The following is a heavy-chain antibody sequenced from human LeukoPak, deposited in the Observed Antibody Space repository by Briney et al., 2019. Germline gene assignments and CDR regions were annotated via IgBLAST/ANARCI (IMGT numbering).Heavy chain of an antibody. D-gene: IGHD4-17*01. CDR2: ISYDGSNE. V-gene: IGHV3-30*18. CDR1: GFTFSNYG. CDR3: AKTRGAGDYAPKYYFDY. J-gene: IGHJ4*02. Sequence: QAGGSLRLSCAVSGFTFSNYGMHWVRQAPGKGLEWVASISYDGSNEYSVDSVKGRFTISRDNSKNTLYLQMNSLRADDTAVYFCAKTRGAGDYAPKYYFDYWGQGTLVTVSS.